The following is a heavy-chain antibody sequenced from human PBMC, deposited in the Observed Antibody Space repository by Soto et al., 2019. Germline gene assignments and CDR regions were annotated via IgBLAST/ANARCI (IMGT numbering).Heavy chain of an antibody. V-gene: IGHV4-59*01. J-gene: IGHJ4*02. D-gene: IGHD3-3*01. CDR3: ARASGSPY. CDR2: IYYSGST. Sequence: PSETLSLTCTVSGGSISSYYWSWIRQPPGKGLEWIGYIYYSGSTNYNPSLKSRVTISVDTSKNQFSLKLSSVTAADTAVYYCARASGSPYWGQGTLVTVSS. CDR1: GGSISSYY.